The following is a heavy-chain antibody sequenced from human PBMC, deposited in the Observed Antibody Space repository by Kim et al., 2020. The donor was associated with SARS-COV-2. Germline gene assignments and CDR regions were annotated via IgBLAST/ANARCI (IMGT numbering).Heavy chain of an antibody. CDR3: ARYPSSSWSYFDY. V-gene: IGHV4-4*02. Sequence: SETLSLTCAVSGGSISSSNWWRWVRQPPGKGLEWIGEIYHSGSTNYNPSLKSRVTISVDKSKNQFSLKLSSVTAADTAVYYCARYPSSSWSYFDYWGQGTLVTVSS. CDR1: GGSISSSNW. CDR2: IYHSGST. J-gene: IGHJ4*02. D-gene: IGHD6-13*01.